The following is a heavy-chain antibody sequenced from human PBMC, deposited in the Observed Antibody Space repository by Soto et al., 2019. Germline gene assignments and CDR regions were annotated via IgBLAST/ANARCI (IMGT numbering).Heavy chain of an antibody. CDR3: AKGEGSSGYYSLFDY. D-gene: IGHD3-22*01. J-gene: IGHJ4*02. CDR2: ISWNSGSI. Sequence: EVQLVESGGGLVQPGRSLRLSCAASGFTFDDYAMQWVRQAPGKGLEWVSGISWNSGSIGYADSVKGRFTISRDNAKNSLYLQMNSLRAEDTALYYCAKGEGSSGYYSLFDYWGQGTLVTVSS. CDR1: GFTFDDYA. V-gene: IGHV3-9*01.